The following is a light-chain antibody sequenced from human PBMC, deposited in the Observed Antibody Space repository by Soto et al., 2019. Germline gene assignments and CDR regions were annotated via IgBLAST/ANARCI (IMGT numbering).Light chain of an antibody. CDR1: QNIRDS. CDR3: QQTFGKFPCT. J-gene: IGKJ3*01. CDR2: AAS. V-gene: IGKV1-39*01. Sequence: DIQMAQSPSSLSASVGDRITITCRASQNIRDSLNWYQHKPGMAPPLMIFAASNLHSGIPSRFSLGGSGTDFTLTISSLQPEEFATYYCQQTFGKFPCTFGQGTKVDMK.